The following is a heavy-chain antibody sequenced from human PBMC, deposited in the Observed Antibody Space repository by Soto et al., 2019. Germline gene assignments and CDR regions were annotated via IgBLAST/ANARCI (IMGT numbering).Heavy chain of an antibody. CDR3: ARILYAPYYDFWSGYQHNWFDP. CDR1: GGSVSSGSYY. J-gene: IGHJ5*02. CDR2: IYYSGST. D-gene: IGHD3-3*01. Sequence: SETLSLTCTVSGGSVSSGSYYWSWIRQPPGKGLEWIGYIYYSGSTNYNPSLKSRVTISVDTSKNQFSLKLSSVTAADTAVYYCARILYAPYYDFWSGYQHNWFDPWGQGTLVTVSS. V-gene: IGHV4-61*01.